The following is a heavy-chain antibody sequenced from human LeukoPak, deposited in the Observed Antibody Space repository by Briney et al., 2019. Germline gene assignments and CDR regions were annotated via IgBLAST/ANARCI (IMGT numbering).Heavy chain of an antibody. J-gene: IGHJ4*02. V-gene: IGHV3-33*01. Sequence: PGGSLRLSCAASGFTFSSYGMHWVRQAPGKGLEWVAVIWYDGSNKYYAGSVKGRFTISRDNSKNTLYLQMNSLRAEDTAVYYCARGEVVPAAPDYWGQGTLVTVSS. D-gene: IGHD2-2*01. CDR2: IWYDGSNK. CDR1: GFTFSSYG. CDR3: ARGEVVPAAPDY.